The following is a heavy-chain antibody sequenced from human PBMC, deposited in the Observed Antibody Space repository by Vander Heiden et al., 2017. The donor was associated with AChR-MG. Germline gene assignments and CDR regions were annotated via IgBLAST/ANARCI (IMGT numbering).Heavy chain of an antibody. V-gene: IGHV4-39*01. CDR2: IYYGGST. Sequence: QLQLQASGPRLVKPSETLSLTCTVSGGSISSSSYYWGWIRHPPGKGLEWIGSIYYGGSTYYNPALKSRVAISVDTSKKEFSLKLRSVTAADTAVYYCARQSIYYYYMDVWVKGTTVTVSS. CDR3: ARQSIYYYYMDV. J-gene: IGHJ6*03. D-gene: IGHD3-3*02. CDR1: GGSISSSSYY.